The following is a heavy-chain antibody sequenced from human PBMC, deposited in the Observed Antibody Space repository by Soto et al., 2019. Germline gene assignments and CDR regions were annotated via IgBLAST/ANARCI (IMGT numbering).Heavy chain of an antibody. CDR3: ARDRPTYDFWSGYQSPDYYYFMDV. V-gene: IGHV4-59*01. D-gene: IGHD3-3*01. J-gene: IGHJ6*03. Sequence: SETLSLTCTVSGGSISSYYWSWIRQPPGKGLEWIGYIYYSGSTNYNPSLKSRVTISVDTSKNQFSLKLSSVTAADTAVYYCARDRPTYDFWSGYQSPDYYYFMDVWGKGTTVTVSS. CDR2: IYYSGST. CDR1: GGSISSYY.